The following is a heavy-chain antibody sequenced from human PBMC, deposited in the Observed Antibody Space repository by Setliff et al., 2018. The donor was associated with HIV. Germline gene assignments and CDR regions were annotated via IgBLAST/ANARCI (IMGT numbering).Heavy chain of an antibody. CDR3: ARLPNPKERSYWRVPFDI. CDR1: GFTFYIYE. CDR2: ISGGGDYTT. J-gene: IGHJ3*02. D-gene: IGHD1-26*01. Sequence: GESLKISCAASGFTFYIYELNWVRQAPGKGLEWVSYISGGGDYTTHYADSVKGRFTISRDNAEGSLYLQMSNLRAEDTAVYYCARLPNPKERSYWRVPFDIWGQGTMVTVS. V-gene: IGHV3-48*03.